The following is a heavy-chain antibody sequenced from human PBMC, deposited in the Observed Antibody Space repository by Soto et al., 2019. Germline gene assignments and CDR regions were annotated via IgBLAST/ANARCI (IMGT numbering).Heavy chain of an antibody. Sequence: GASVKVSCKASGYTLTSYGISWVRQAPGQGLEWMGWISAYNGNTNYAQKLQGRVTMTTDTSTSTAYMELRSLRSDDTAVYSCARDHGGSGWYFAFDIWGQGTMVTVSS. CDR3: ARDHGGSGWYFAFDI. CDR2: ISAYNGNT. J-gene: IGHJ3*02. D-gene: IGHD6-19*01. V-gene: IGHV1-18*01. CDR1: GYTLTSYG.